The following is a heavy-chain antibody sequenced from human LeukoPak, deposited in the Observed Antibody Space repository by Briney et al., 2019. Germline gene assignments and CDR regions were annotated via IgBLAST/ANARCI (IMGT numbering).Heavy chain of an antibody. V-gene: IGHV3-23*01. Sequence: GGSLRLSCAASGFTFGSYAMSWVRQAPGKGLEWVSAISGSGGSTYYADSVKGRFTISRDNSKNTLYLQMNSLRAEDTAVYYCAKDLEMAKPKGGFDYWGQGTLVTVSS. CDR2: ISGSGGST. J-gene: IGHJ4*02. CDR1: GFTFGSYA. CDR3: AKDLEMAKPKGGFDY. D-gene: IGHD5-24*01.